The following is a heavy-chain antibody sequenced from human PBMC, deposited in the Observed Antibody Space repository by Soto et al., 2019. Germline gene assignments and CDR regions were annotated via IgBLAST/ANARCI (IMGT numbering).Heavy chain of an antibody. J-gene: IGHJ5*02. CDR3: ASTYSTSWYWFDP. V-gene: IGHV2-26*04. D-gene: IGHD6-13*01. Sequence: QVTVKESGPVLVKPTETLTLTCTVSGLSLSNAGLGVSWIRQPPGKALEWLAHIFSNDEKSYSTSLKSRLTISKDTSKRQVVLIMTNMDPVDTATYYCASTYSTSWYWFDPWGQGTLVTVSS. CDR1: GLSLSNAGLG. CDR2: IFSNDEK.